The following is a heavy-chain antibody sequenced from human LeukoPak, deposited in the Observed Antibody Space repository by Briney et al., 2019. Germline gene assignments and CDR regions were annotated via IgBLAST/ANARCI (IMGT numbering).Heavy chain of an antibody. D-gene: IGHD3-16*01. J-gene: IGHJ4*02. CDR2: IKKDGSEK. CDR3: AREGGRAGFDY. CDR1: GFTFSNFW. V-gene: IGHV3-7*03. Sequence: GGSLRLSCVASGFTFSNFWMSWVRQAPGKGLEWVANIKKDGSEKLYMDSVEGRFTISRDNAKNSLHLQMNSLRAEDRAVYYCAREGGRAGFDYWGQGTLVTVSS.